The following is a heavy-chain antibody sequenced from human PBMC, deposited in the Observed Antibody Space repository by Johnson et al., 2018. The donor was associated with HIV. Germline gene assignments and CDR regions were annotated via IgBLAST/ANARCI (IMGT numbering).Heavy chain of an antibody. CDR3: ARVRYGGNSRSNAFDI. D-gene: IGHD4-23*01. J-gene: IGHJ3*02. CDR2: ISYDGSNK. CDR1: GFTFSSYA. Sequence: VQLVESGGGVVQPGRSLRLSCAASGFTFSSYAMHWVRQAPGKGLEWVAVISYDGSNKYYADSVKGRFTISRDNAKNSLYLQMNSLRAEDTALYYCARVRYGGNSRSNAFDIWGQGTMVTVSS. V-gene: IGHV3-30*04.